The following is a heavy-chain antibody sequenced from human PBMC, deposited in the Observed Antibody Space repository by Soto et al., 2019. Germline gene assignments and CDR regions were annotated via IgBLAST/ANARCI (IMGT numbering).Heavy chain of an antibody. CDR2: ISGSGGST. J-gene: IGHJ5*02. D-gene: IGHD3-22*01. CDR3: AKVGYYDSSGHNWFDP. Sequence: GGSLRLSXAASGFTFSDYYMSWIRQAPGKGLEWVSAISGSGGSTYYADSVKGRFTISRDNSKNTLYLQMNSLRADDTAVYYCAKVGYYDSSGHNWFDPWGQGTLVTVSS. CDR1: GFTFSDYY. V-gene: IGHV3-23*01.